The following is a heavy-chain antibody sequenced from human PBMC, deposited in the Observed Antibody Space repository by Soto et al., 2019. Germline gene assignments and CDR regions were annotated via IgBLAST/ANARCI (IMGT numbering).Heavy chain of an antibody. CDR2: IVVGSGNT. V-gene: IGHV1-58*01. CDR1: GFTFTSSA. J-gene: IGHJ3*02. D-gene: IGHD1-26*01. Sequence: ASVKVSCKASGFTFTSSAVQWVRQARGQRLEWIGWIVVGSGNTNYAQKFQERVTITRDMSTSTAYMELSSLRSEDTAVYYCAAVLVRGSRVSNAFDIWGQGTMVTVSS. CDR3: AAVLVRGSRVSNAFDI.